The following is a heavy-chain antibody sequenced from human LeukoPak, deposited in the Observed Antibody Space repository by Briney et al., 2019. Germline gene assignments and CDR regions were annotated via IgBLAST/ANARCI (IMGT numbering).Heavy chain of an antibody. CDR2: IYSGGST. Sequence: GGSLRLSCAASGFTVSSNYMSWVRQAPGKGLEWVSVIYSGGSTYYADSVKGRFTISRDNSKNTLYLQMNSLRAEDTAVYYCAKGEQQLTPGFDYWGQGTLVTVSS. V-gene: IGHV3-53*01. CDR3: AKGEQQLTPGFDY. CDR1: GFTVSSNY. J-gene: IGHJ4*02. D-gene: IGHD6-13*01.